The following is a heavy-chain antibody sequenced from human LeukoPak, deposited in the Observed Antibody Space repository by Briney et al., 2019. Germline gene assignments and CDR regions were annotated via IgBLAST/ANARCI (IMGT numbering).Heavy chain of an antibody. J-gene: IGHJ4*02. CDR1: GYTFTSYY. Sequence: ASVTVSFKASGYTFTSYYMHWLRQPRAQGREWMGIINPSGCSTSYAQKFQGRVTITSDTSSSTDYMELSNLSSGTTDGYDCLSDTPPLGRIAVAGRDYWGQGTLVTVSS. CDR2: INPSGCST. V-gene: IGHV1-46*01. CDR3: LSDTPPLGRIAVAGRDY. D-gene: IGHD6-19*01.